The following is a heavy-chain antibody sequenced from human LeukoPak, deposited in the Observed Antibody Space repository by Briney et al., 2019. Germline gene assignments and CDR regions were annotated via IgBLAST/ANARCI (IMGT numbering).Heavy chain of an antibody. CDR3: ARGSQSTNWLDP. V-gene: IGHV4-34*01. J-gene: IGHJ5*02. Sequence: SETLSLTCAVYGGSFSGNYWSWIRQPPGKGLEWIGEIKYSGSTSYNPSLKSRVTISVDTSKNQFSLNLNSLTAADTAVYYCARGSQSTNWLDPWGQGTLVTVSS. CDR1: GGSFSGNY. CDR2: IKYSGST.